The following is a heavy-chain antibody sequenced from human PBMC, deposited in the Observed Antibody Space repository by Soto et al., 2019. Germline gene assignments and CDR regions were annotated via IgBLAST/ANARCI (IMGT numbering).Heavy chain of an antibody. Sequence: PSETLSLTCTVSGGSISSYYWSWIRQPPGKGLEWIGYIYYSGSTNYNPSLKSRVTISVDTSKNQFSLKLSSVTAADTAVYYCARVPRYYYGSGSPYWGQGTLVTVSS. J-gene: IGHJ4*02. D-gene: IGHD3-10*01. V-gene: IGHV4-59*12. CDR2: IYYSGST. CDR1: GGSISSYY. CDR3: ARVPRYYYGSGSPY.